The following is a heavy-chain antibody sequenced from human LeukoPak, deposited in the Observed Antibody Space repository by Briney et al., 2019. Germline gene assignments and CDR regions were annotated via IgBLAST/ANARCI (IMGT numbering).Heavy chain of an antibody. CDR3: ARDKKGSAFDI. Sequence: GGSLRLSCAASGFTFSSYDMHWVRQATGKGLEWVSAIGTAGDTYYPGSVKGRFTISRENAKNSLYLQMNRLRAGDTAVYYCARDKKGSAFDIWGQGTMVTVSS. CDR1: GFTFSSYD. V-gene: IGHV3-13*01. J-gene: IGHJ3*02. CDR2: IGTAGDT.